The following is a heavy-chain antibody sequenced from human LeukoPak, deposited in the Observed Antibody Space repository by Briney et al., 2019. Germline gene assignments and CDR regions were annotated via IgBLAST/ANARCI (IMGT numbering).Heavy chain of an antibody. V-gene: IGHV1-69*05. CDR1: GGTLTSYA. D-gene: IGHD4-17*01. CDR2: VIPIFGTL. J-gene: IGHJ2*01. CDR3: ARSNFVYGDYVQYWYFDF. Sequence: SVKVSCKASGGTLTSYATSWVRQAPGQGLEWMGRVIPIFGTLKYAQKFQGRVTITTDESTSTVYMELSSLRSEDTAVYYCARSNFVYGDYVQYWYFDFWGRGTLVTVSS.